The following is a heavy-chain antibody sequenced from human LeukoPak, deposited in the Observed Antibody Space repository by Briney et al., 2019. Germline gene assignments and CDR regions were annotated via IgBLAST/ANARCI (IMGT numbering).Heavy chain of an antibody. CDR1: GGSISSYY. Sequence: PSETLSLTCTVSGGSISSYYWSWIRQPAGKGLEWIWRIYTSGSTKYNPSLKSRVTMSVETSKNQFSLKLSSVTAADTAVYYCARESGSLLWFGELSGGTLDYWGQGTLVTVSS. J-gene: IGHJ4*02. CDR2: IYTSGST. CDR3: ARESGSLLWFGELSGGTLDY. D-gene: IGHD3-10*01. V-gene: IGHV4-4*07.